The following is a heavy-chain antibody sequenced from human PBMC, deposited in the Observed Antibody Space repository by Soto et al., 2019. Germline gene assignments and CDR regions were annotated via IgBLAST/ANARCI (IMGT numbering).Heavy chain of an antibody. Sequence: GGSLRLSCAASGFTFSSYAMSWVRQAPGKGLEWVSGISGSGGSTYYADSVKGRFTISRDNSKNTLYLQMNSLRAEDTAVFYCAKKGGGAARTFDYWGQGTLVTVSS. D-gene: IGHD6-6*01. CDR2: ISGSGGST. V-gene: IGHV3-23*01. CDR3: AKKGGGAARTFDY. CDR1: GFTFSSYA. J-gene: IGHJ4*02.